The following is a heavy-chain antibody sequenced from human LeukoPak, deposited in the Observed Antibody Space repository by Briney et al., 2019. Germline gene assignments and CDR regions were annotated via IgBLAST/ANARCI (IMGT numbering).Heavy chain of an antibody. Sequence: PGRSLRLSCAASGFTFSSYGMHWVRQAPGKGLEWVAVIWDDGSNKYYADSVRGRITISRDNSKNTLYLQVNSLRAEDTAVYYCARDSGAYYFDYWGQGTLVTVSS. CDR3: ARDSGAYYFDY. J-gene: IGHJ4*02. CDR1: GFTFSSYG. V-gene: IGHV3-33*01. CDR2: IWDDGSNK.